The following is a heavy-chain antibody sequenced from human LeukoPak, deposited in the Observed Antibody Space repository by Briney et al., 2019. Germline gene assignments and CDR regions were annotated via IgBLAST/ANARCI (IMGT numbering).Heavy chain of an antibody. D-gene: IGHD4-17*01. CDR2: IYPGDSDT. Sequence: AESLKISCKGSGYSFTSYWIGWVRQMPGKGLEWMGIIYPGDSDTRYSPSFQGQVTISADKSISTAYLQWSSLKASDTAMYYCARLMIDYGDQGYFDYWGQGTLVTVSS. CDR1: GYSFTSYW. CDR3: ARLMIDYGDQGYFDY. J-gene: IGHJ4*02. V-gene: IGHV5-51*01.